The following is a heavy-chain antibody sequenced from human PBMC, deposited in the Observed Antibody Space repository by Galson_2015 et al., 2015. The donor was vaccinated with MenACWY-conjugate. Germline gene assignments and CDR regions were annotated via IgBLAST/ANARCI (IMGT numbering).Heavy chain of an antibody. D-gene: IGHD2-15*01. CDR1: GFTFSSYS. CDR2: ISSSSSYI. Sequence: FLRLSCAASGFTFSSYSMNWVRQAPGKGLEWVSFISSSSSYIYYADSVKGRFTLSRDNAKNSLYLQMNSLRAEDTAVYYCARDLGYCSGANCFSETFDYWGQGTLVTVSS. V-gene: IGHV3-21*01. CDR3: ARDLGYCSGANCFSETFDY. J-gene: IGHJ4*02.